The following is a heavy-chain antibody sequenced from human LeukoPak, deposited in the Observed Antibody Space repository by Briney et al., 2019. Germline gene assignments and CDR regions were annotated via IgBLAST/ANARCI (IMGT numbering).Heavy chain of an antibody. CDR3: ARGFLGDYYGSGSYYVFDY. J-gene: IGHJ4*02. Sequence: PSETLSLTCTVSGGSISSYYWSWIRQPPGKGLEWIGRIYTSGSTKYNSSLKSRVTMSVDTSKNQFSLKLSSVTAADTAVYYCARGFLGDYYGSGSYYVFDYWGQGTLVTVSS. CDR2: IYTSGST. D-gene: IGHD3-10*01. CDR1: GGSISSYY. V-gene: IGHV4-4*07.